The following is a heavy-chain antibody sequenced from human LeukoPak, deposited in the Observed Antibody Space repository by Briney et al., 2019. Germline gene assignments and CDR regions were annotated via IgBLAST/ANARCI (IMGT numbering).Heavy chain of an antibody. CDR2: IWYDGSNK. J-gene: IGHJ4*02. V-gene: IGHV3-33*01. CDR1: GFTFSSYG. Sequence: GGSLRLSCAASGFTFSSYGMHWVRQAPGKGLEWVAVIWYDGSNKYYADSVKGRFTISRDNSKNTLYLQMNSLRAEDTAVYYCARGGYSGTYYFDYWGQGTLVTVSS. D-gene: IGHD1-26*01. CDR3: ARGGYSGTYYFDY.